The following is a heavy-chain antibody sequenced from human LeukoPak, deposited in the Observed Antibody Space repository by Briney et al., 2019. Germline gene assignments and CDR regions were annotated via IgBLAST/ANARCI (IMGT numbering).Heavy chain of an antibody. CDR1: GFTFSRYS. D-gene: IGHD3-22*01. CDR3: ARLESGHYYDSSGYYFDASDI. CDR2: ISSSSSYI. J-gene: IGHJ3*02. Sequence: GGSLRLFCAASGFTFSRYSMNWVRQAPGKGLEWVSSISSSSSYIYDADSVKGRFTISRDNAKNSLYLQMNSLRAEDTAVYYCARLESGHYYDSSGYYFDASDIWGQRTMVTVSS. V-gene: IGHV3-21*01.